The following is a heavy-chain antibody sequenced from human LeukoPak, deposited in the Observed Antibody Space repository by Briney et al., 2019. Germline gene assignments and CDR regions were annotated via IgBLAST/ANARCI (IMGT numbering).Heavy chain of an antibody. D-gene: IGHD5-18*01. CDR1: GFTFSSYT. CDR3: VGFLCDSYGYYY. V-gene: IGHV3-48*01. CDR2: IGTSTTTI. Sequence: GGSLRLSCAASGFTFSSYTMNWVRQPPGKGLEWVSNIGTSTTTIYYADSVKGRFTISRDNAKNSLYLQMNSLRAEDTAVYYRVGFLCDSYGYYYWGQGTLVTVSS. J-gene: IGHJ4*02.